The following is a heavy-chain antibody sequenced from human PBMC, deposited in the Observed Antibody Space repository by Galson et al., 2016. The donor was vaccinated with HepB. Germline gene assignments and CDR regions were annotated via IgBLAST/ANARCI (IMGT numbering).Heavy chain of an antibody. Sequence: SVKVSCKASAYNFTSYYMHWVRQAPGQGLEWMGIINPSGGSTTYAQKFQGRVTMTRDTSTSTVYMELSSLRSEDTAVYYCAIRPSPSQTDDTFDIWGQGTMVTVSS. CDR2: INPSGGST. CDR1: AYNFTSYY. J-gene: IGHJ3*02. D-gene: IGHD2-2*01. V-gene: IGHV1-46*01. CDR3: AIRPSPSQTDDTFDI.